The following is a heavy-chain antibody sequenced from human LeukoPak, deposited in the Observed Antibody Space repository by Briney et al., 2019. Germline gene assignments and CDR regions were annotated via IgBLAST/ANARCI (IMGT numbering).Heavy chain of an antibody. D-gene: IGHD3-3*01. CDR2: IYSGGST. Sequence: PGGSLRLSCGASGFTVSSNYMSWVRWAPGKGLGWVSVIYSGGSTYYADSVKGRFTISRDNSKNTLYLQMNSLRAEDTAVYYCAKPDDLWNAFDIWGQGTMVTVSS. J-gene: IGHJ3*02. V-gene: IGHV3-53*01. CDR3: AKPDDLWNAFDI. CDR1: GFTVSSNY.